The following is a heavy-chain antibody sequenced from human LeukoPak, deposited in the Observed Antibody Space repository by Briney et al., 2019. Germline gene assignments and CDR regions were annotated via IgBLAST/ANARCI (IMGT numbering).Heavy chain of an antibody. D-gene: IGHD3-10*01. CDR3: ARGLGELLWFAFYI. J-gene: IGHJ3*02. CDR1: GGTFSSYA. V-gene: IGHV1-69*13. CDR2: VIPIFGTA. Sequence: ASVKVSCKASGGTFSSYAISWVRQAPGQGLEWMGGVIPIFGTANYAQKFQGRVTITADESTSTAYMELSSLRSEDTAVYYCARGLGELLWFAFYIWGQGTMVTVSS.